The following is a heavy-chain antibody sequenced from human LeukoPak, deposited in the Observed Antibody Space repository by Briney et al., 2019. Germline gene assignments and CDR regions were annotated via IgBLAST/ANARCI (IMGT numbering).Heavy chain of an antibody. CDR2: VSYTGSI. J-gene: IGHJ3*02. D-gene: IGHD3-3*01. CDR1: AGSISSHY. V-gene: IGHV4-59*11. Sequence: PSETLSLTCAVSAGSISSHYWSWIRQSPVKGLEWIGYVSYTGSITYNPSLKSRVTISLETSKKQFSLMLTSVTAADTAVYFCARFGRLSGYYDAFDIWGPGTVVTVSS. CDR3: ARFGRLSGYYDAFDI.